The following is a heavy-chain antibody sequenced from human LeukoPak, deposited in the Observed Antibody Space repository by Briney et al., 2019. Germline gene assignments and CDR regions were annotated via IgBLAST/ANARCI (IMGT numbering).Heavy chain of an antibody. CDR1: GFTFDDYG. CDR2: INWSGGST. J-gene: IGHJ5*02. Sequence: GGSLRLSCAASGFTFDDYGMSWVRQAPGKGLEWVSGINWSGGSTGYADSVKGRFTISRDNAKNSLYLQMNSLRAEDTALYYCARVDYYDSSGYYQPWGQGTLVTVSP. V-gene: IGHV3-20*04. D-gene: IGHD3-22*01. CDR3: ARVDYYDSSGYYQP.